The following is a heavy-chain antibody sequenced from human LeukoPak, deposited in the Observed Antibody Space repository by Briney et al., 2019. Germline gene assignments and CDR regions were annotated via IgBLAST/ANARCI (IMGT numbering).Heavy chain of an antibody. D-gene: IGHD2-15*01. Sequence: ASVKVSCKASGYTFTNYYIHWVRQAPGQGLEWMGVINPASGSTTYAQKFQGRVTMTRDMSTTTVYMELSSLRSDDTAVYFCARGESVGDWGQGTLVTVSS. CDR2: INPASGST. CDR1: GYTFTNYY. V-gene: IGHV1-46*01. J-gene: IGHJ4*02. CDR3: ARGESVGD.